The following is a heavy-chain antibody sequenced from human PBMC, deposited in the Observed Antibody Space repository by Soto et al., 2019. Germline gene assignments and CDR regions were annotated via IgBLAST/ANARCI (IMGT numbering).Heavy chain of an antibody. D-gene: IGHD3-16*01. CDR1: GYSLSSND. CDR3: ARASLWGTLSLIYFDS. J-gene: IGHJ4*02. V-gene: IGHV1-8*01. Sequence: APVKVSCKASGYSLSSNDINCVRQAPGQGLERMGWMNPDSGNTGYAHKFQGRVTMTSDTSANTAYMELSSLRSDATTVNYRARASLWGTLSLIYFDSWGQRTLVIVSS. CDR2: MNPDSGNT.